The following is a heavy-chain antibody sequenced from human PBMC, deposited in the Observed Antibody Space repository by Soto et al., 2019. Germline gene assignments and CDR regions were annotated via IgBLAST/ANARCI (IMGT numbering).Heavy chain of an antibody. CDR1: GGTFSSYA. D-gene: IGHD3-3*01. V-gene: IGHV1-69*06. CDR2: IIPIFGTA. Sequence: GASVKVSCKASGGTFSSYAISWVRQAPGQGLEWMGGIIPIFGTANYAQKFQGRVTITADKSTSTAYMELSSLRSEDTAVYYCARSKEPSYDFWYGMDVWGQGTTVTV. CDR3: ARSKEPSYDFWYGMDV. J-gene: IGHJ6*02.